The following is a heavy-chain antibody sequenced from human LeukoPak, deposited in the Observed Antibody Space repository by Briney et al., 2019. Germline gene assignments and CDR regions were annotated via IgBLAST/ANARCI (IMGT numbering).Heavy chain of an antibody. Sequence: GGSLRLSCAASGFTFSTYDMHWVRHTPGKGLEWVAVISYDGRDEYYADSVKGRFTSSRDNSKRMLYLQMISLGVDDTALYYCARSYYTDSSSPDYWGQGTQVTVSS. CDR3: ARSYYTDSSSPDY. V-gene: IGHV3-30*03. J-gene: IGHJ4*02. D-gene: IGHD3-22*01. CDR2: ISYDGRDE. CDR1: GFTFSTYD.